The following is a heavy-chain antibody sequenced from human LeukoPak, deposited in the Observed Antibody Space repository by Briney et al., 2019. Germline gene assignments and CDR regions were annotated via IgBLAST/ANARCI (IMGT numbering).Heavy chain of an antibody. CDR2: INWNGGST. D-gene: IGHD6-13*01. CDR1: GFTFDDYG. Sequence: PGGSLRLSCAASGFTFDDYGMSWVRQAPGKGLEWVSGINWNGGSTGYADSVKGRSTISRDNAKNSLYLQMNSLRAEDTALYYCARDIREIAAAGTSDYLGQGILITVSS. CDR3: ARDIREIAAAGTSDY. V-gene: IGHV3-20*04. J-gene: IGHJ4*02.